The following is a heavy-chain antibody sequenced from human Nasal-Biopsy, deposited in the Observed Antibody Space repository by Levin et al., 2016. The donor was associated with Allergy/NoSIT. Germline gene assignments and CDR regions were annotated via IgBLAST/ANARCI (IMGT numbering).Heavy chain of an antibody. J-gene: IGHJ6*02. D-gene: IGHD6-19*01. V-gene: IGHV3-30*04. CDR2: TSFDGRKE. Sequence: GGSLRLSCAASGFKFSYYAIHWVRQAPGKGLEWVAVTSFDGRKEYYAESVKGRFTISRDNSKNTMDLQMNSLRGEDTAVYFCARATRDGGWYGHYYYYGMDVWGQGTTVTVSS. CDR1: GFKFSYYA. CDR3: ARATRDGGWYGHYYYYGMDV.